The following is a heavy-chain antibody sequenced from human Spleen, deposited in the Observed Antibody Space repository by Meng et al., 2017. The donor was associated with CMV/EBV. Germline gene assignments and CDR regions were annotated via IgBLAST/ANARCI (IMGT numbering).Heavy chain of an antibody. CDR3: AREQWEVPHGPLDS. D-gene: IGHD1-26*01. CDR2: ISYNEDNK. Sequence: GGSLRLSCAASGFTFSSHALNWVRQAPGKGLEWVAVISYNEDNKYYTDSVKGRFTVSRDISTNTLYLRMNSLTIEDTAVYYCAREQWEVPHGPLDSWGRVTLVTVSS. J-gene: IGHJ4*02. V-gene: IGHV3-30-3*01. CDR1: GFTFSSHA.